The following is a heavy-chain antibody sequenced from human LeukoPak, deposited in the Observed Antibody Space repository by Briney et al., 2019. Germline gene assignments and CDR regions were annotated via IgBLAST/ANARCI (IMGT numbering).Heavy chain of an antibody. Sequence: GGSLRLSCTASGFTFSGYSMNWVRQAPGKGLEWVSSISSSSSYISYADSVKGRFTISRDNSKNTLYLQMNSLRAEDTAVYYCAKDVGGGFDWGQGTLVTVSS. CDR1: GFTFSGYS. CDR3: AKDVGGGFD. CDR2: ISSSSSYI. J-gene: IGHJ4*02. D-gene: IGHD4-23*01. V-gene: IGHV3-21*04.